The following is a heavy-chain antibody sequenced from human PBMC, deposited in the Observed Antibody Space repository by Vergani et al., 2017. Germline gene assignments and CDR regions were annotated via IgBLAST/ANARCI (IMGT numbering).Heavy chain of an antibody. J-gene: IGHJ4*02. CDR3: AGSGDSSVRVGPPYYFDY. Sequence: QVQLQESGPGLVKPSQTLSLTCTVSGGPISRGGYYWSWIRQHPGKGLEWSGYIYYSGSTYYNPSLKSRVTISVETSKNQFSLKRSSVTAADTAVYYWAGSGDSSVRVGPPYYFDYWGQGTLVTVSS. V-gene: IGHV4-31*03. CDR2: IYYSGST. CDR1: GGPISRGGYY. D-gene: IGHD3-10*01.